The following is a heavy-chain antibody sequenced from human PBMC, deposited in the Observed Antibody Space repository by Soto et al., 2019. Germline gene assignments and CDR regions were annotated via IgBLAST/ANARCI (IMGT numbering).Heavy chain of an antibody. D-gene: IGHD6-13*01. CDR2: INPNSGGT. CDR3: ARSSAAGTSYYYYGMDV. J-gene: IGHJ6*02. CDR1: GYTFTGYY. V-gene: IGHV1-2*02. Sequence: ALVKVSCKASGYTFTGYYMHWVRQAPGQGLEWMGWINPNSGGTNYAQKFQGRVTMTRDTSISTAYMELSRLRSDDTAVYYCARSSAAGTSYYYYGMDVWGQGTTVTVSS.